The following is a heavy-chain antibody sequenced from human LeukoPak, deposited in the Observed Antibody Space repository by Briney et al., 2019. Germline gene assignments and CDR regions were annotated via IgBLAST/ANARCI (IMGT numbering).Heavy chain of an antibody. CDR1: GFTLSSYA. J-gene: IGHJ3*02. V-gene: IGHV3-23*01. D-gene: IGHD2-21*01. CDR2: ISGSGGST. CDR3: ANLWWGWGPYPDAFDI. Sequence: PXGSLRLSCAASGFTLSSYAMSWVRQAPGKGLEWVSAISGSGGSTYYADSVKGRFSISRDNSKNTLYLQMDSLRAEDTAVYYCANLWWGWGPYPDAFDIWGQGTMVTVSS.